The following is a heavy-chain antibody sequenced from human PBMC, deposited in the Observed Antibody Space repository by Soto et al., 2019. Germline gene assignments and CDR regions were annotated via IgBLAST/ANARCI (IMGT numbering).Heavy chain of an antibody. D-gene: IGHD2-8*01. Sequence: GGSLRLSCAASGFTFSSYAMSWVRQAPGKGLEWVSAISGSGGSTYYADSVKGRFTISRDNSKNTLYLQMNSLRAEDTAVYYCAKDHPPGYCTNGVCSALGAFDIWGQGTMVTVSS. V-gene: IGHV3-23*01. J-gene: IGHJ3*02. CDR1: GFTFSSYA. CDR2: ISGSGGST. CDR3: AKDHPPGYCTNGVCSALGAFDI.